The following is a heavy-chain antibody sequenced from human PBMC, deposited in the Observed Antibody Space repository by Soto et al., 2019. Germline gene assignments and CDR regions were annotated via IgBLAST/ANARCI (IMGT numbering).Heavy chain of an antibody. CDR3: ATSYGDYDISYYYMDV. Sequence: PSETLSLTCTVSGGSISSYYWSWIRQPPGKGLEWIGYIYYSGSTNYNPSLKSRVTISVDTSKNQFSLKLSSVTAADTAVYYCATSYGDYDISYYYMDVWGKGTTVTVSS. V-gene: IGHV4-59*01. CDR2: IYYSGST. D-gene: IGHD4-17*01. J-gene: IGHJ6*03. CDR1: GGSISSYY.